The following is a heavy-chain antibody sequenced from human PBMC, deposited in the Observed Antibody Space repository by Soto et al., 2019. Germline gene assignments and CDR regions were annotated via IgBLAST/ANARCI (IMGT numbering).Heavy chain of an antibody. CDR3: ASRDPGTSVDY. Sequence: KTSETLSLTCAVSCGSFTSKNWWTWVRQPPGQGLEWIGEIYRTGSTNYNPSLKSRVTISLDKSENQFSLKVTSLTAADTAVYYCASRDPGTSVDYWGQGTLVTVSS. CDR1: CGSFTSKNW. V-gene: IGHV4-4*02. D-gene: IGHD1-7*01. J-gene: IGHJ4*02. CDR2: IYRTGST.